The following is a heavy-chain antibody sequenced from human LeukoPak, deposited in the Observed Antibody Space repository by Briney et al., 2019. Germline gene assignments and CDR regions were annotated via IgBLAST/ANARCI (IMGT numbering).Heavy chain of an antibody. CDR2: IYTSGST. V-gene: IGHV4-61*02. D-gene: IGHD3-3*01. CDR1: GGSISSGSYY. Sequence: SETLSLTCTVSGGSISSGSYYWSWIRQPAGKGLEWIGRIYTSGSTNYNPSLECRVTISVDTSKNQFSLKLSSVTAADTAVYYCARADFTIFGVVTPFSPWGQGTLVTVSS. CDR3: ARADFTIFGVVTPFSP. J-gene: IGHJ5*02.